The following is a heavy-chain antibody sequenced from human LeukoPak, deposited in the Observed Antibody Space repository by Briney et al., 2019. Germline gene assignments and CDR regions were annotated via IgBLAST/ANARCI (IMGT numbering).Heavy chain of an antibody. CDR1: GGSVSSSSYF. CDR2: IYYSGST. CDR3: ASTGTGYYYYYYMDV. Sequence: SETLSLTCTVSGGSVSSSSYFWAWIRQPPGKGLEWIGSIYYSGSTYYNPSLKSRVTISVDTSKNQFSLKLSSVTAADTAVYYCASTGTGYYYYYYMDVWGKGTTVTVSS. V-gene: IGHV4-39*01. J-gene: IGHJ6*03. D-gene: IGHD1-14*01.